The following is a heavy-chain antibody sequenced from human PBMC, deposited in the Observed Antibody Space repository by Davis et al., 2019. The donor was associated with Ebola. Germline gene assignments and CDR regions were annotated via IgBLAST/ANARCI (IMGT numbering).Heavy chain of an antibody. CDR1: GGTFGSYA. J-gene: IGHJ5*02. V-gene: IGHV1-69*04. CDR2: IIPILGIA. CDR3: ARRLGYCTNGVCASGGWFDP. Sequence: AASVKVSCKASGGTFGSYAISWVRQAPGQGLEWMGRIIPILGIANYAQKFQGRVTITADKSTSTAYMELSSLRSEDTAVYYCARRLGYCTNGVCASGGWFDPWGQGTLVTVSS. D-gene: IGHD2-8*01.